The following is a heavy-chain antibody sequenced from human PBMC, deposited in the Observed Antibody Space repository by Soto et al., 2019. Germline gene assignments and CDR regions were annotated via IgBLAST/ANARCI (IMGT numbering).Heavy chain of an antibody. CDR3: ARVEHYYDSSGYHDDFDI. V-gene: IGHV4-59*01. J-gene: IGHJ3*02. D-gene: IGHD3-22*01. CDR2: IYYSGST. Sequence: SETLSLTCTVSGGSISSYYWSWIRQPPGKGLEWIGYIYYSGSTNYNPSLKSRVTISVDTSKNQSSLKLSSVTAADTAVYYCARVEHYYDSSGYHDDFDIWGQGTLVTVS. CDR1: GGSISSYY.